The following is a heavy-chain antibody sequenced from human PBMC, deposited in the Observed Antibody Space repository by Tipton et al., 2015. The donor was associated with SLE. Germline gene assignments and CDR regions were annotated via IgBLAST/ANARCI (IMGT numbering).Heavy chain of an antibody. V-gene: IGHV4-61*09. CDR3: ARADIVVVTAHYWYFDL. D-gene: IGHD2-21*02. Sequence: TLSLTCTVSGGSISSGSYYWSWIRQPAGKGLEWIGYIYTSGSTNYNPSLKSRVTISVDTSKNQFSLKLSSVTAADTAVYYCARADIVVVTAHYWYFDLWGRGTLVTVSS. J-gene: IGHJ2*01. CDR2: IYTSGST. CDR1: GGSISSGSYY.